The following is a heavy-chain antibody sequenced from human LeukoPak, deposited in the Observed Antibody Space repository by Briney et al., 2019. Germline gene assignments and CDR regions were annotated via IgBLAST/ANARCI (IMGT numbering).Heavy chain of an antibody. CDR1: GFTFSSYG. Sequence: PGRSLRLSCAASGFTFSSYGMHWVRQAPGKGLEWVAVISYDGSNKYYADSVKGRFTISRDNSKNTLYLQMNSLRAEDAAMYYCATEGLDAFDLWGQGTMVTVSS. CDR3: ATEGLDAFDL. CDR2: ISYDGSNK. V-gene: IGHV3-30*03. J-gene: IGHJ3*01.